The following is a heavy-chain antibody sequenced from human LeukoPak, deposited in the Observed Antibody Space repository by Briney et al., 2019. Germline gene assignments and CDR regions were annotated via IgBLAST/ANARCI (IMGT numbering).Heavy chain of an antibody. CDR1: GGSISSSSYY. J-gene: IGHJ4*02. CDR3: ARDGRDGYNYVDY. D-gene: IGHD5-24*01. CDR2: IYYSGST. Sequence: SETLSLTCTVSGGSISSSSYYWGWIRQPPGKGLEWIGSIYYSGSTYYNPSLKSRVTISVDTSKNQFSLKLSSVTAADTAVYYCARDGRDGYNYVDYWGQGTLVTVSS. V-gene: IGHV4-39*07.